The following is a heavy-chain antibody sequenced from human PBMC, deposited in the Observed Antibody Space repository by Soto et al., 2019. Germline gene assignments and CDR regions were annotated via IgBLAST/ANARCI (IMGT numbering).Heavy chain of an antibody. CDR2: IYYSGST. Sequence: SETLSLTCTVSGGSISSGGYYWSWIRQHPGKGLEWIGYIYYSGSTYYNPSLKSRVTISVDTSKNQFSLKLSSVTAADTAVYYCASLYCSGGSCYGFAFDIWGQGTMVTVSS. CDR3: ASLYCSGGSCYGFAFDI. D-gene: IGHD2-15*01. V-gene: IGHV4-31*03. J-gene: IGHJ3*02. CDR1: GGSISSGGYY.